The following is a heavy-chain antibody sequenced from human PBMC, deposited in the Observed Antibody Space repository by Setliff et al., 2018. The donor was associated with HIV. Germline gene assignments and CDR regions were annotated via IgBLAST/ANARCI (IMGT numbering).Heavy chain of an antibody. J-gene: IGHJ3*02. CDR3: ARGGSITMIVVVPWAFDI. D-gene: IGHD3-22*01. Sequence: ASVKVSCKVSGYTLTEVSMHWVRQAPKKGLEWMGYFDPQDGETVYAQKFQGRVTLTRDTSTSTAYMELSSLRSEDTAVYYCARGGSITMIVVVPWAFDIWGQGTMVTVSS. V-gene: IGHV1-24*01. CDR1: GYTLTEVS. CDR2: FDPQDGET.